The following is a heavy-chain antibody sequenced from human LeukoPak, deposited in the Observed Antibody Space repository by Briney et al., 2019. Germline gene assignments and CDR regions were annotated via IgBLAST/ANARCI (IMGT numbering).Heavy chain of an antibody. CDR2: IYSGGST. V-gene: IGHV3-53*01. J-gene: IGHJ2*01. D-gene: IGHD5-24*01. CDR1: GFTDSSNY. Sequence: GGFLRLSCAASGFTDSSNYMSWVRQAPGKGLEWVSVIYSGGSTYYPDSVKGRFTISRDNSKNTLYLQMNSLRAEDTAVYYCARLRDGYNWYFDLWGRGTLVTVSS. CDR3: ARLRDGYNWYFDL.